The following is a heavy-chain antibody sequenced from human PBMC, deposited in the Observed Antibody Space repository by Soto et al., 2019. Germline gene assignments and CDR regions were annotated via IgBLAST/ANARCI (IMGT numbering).Heavy chain of an antibody. D-gene: IGHD3-9*01. CDR3: ARGPRLIYDILTGYYREDYYYGMDV. J-gene: IGHJ6*02. CDR2: IYPGDSDT. Sequence: GESLKISCKGSGYSFTSYWIGWVRQVPGKGLEWMGIIYPGDSDTRYSPSFQGQVTISADKSISTAYLQWSSLKASDTAMYYCARGPRLIYDILTGYYREDYYYGMDVWGQGTTVTVSS. CDR1: GYSFTSYW. V-gene: IGHV5-51*01.